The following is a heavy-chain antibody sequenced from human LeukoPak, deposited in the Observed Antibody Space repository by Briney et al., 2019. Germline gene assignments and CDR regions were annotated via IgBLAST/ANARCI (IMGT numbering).Heavy chain of an antibody. J-gene: IGHJ5*02. V-gene: IGHV4-38-2*02. CDR3: ARVLNWNDWFDP. CDR2: IYHSGNT. Sequence: SETLSLTCTVSGYSISSGYYWGWIRQPPGKGLEWIGSIYHSGNTYYNPSLKSRVTISVDTSKNQFSLKLGSVTAADTAVYYCARVLNWNDWFDPWGQGTLVTVSS. CDR1: GYSISSGYY. D-gene: IGHD1-1*01.